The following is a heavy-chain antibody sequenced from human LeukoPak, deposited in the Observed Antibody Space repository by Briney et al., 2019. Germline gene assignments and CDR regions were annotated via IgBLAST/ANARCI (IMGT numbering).Heavy chain of an antibody. V-gene: IGHV3-7*03. CDR2: MNIDGTQR. CDR3: ARDPGWGALDY. J-gene: IGHJ4*02. CDR1: GFSFSTSW. D-gene: IGHD3-16*01. Sequence: PGGSLRLSCAASGFSFSTSWMTWVRQTPGKGLELVANMNIDGTQRYHADSVEGRFTTSRDNVKNTLYLQMNSLRVEDTAVYYCARDPGWGALDYWGQGALVIVSS.